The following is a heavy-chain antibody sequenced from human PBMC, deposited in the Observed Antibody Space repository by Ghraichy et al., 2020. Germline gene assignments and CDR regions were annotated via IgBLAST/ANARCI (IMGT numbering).Heavy chain of an antibody. V-gene: IGHV5-51*01. CDR3: ARHYSLRLLRDAFDI. Sequence: GESLNISCKGSGYSFTSYWIGWVRQMPGKGLEWMGIIYPGDSDTRYSPSFQGQVTISADKSISTAYLQWSSLKASDTAMYYCARHYSLRLLRDAFDIWGQGTMVTVSS. CDR2: IYPGDSDT. J-gene: IGHJ3*02. D-gene: IGHD2-15*01. CDR1: GYSFTSYW.